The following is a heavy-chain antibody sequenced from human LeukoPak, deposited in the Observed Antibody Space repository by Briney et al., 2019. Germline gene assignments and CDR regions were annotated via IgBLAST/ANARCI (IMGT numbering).Heavy chain of an antibody. D-gene: IGHD3-22*01. CDR1: GGSINSYY. J-gene: IGHJ3*02. V-gene: IGHV4-4*07. CDR2: IYTSGST. Sequence: SETPSLTLHGSGGSINSYYRSWIRQPPGKGPEWIGRIYTSGSTNYNPSLKSRVTMSVDTSKNQFSLKLSSVTAADTAVYYCARELDYYDSSGYHVFDIWGQGTMVTVSS. CDR3: ARELDYYDSSGYHVFDI.